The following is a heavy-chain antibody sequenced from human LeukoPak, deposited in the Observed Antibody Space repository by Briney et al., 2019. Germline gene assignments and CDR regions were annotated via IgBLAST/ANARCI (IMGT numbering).Heavy chain of an antibody. Sequence: GGSLRLSCAASGFTFSKYAMSWVRQAPGKGLEWVSAISGSDGNTFYADSVKGRFTISRDNSKNTLSLQMNNLRAEDTALYYCARDSSVPYGISDWGQGTLVTVSS. CDR1: GFTFSKYA. J-gene: IGHJ4*02. D-gene: IGHD2/OR15-2a*01. CDR3: ARDSSVPYGISD. CDR2: ISGSDGNT. V-gene: IGHV3-23*01.